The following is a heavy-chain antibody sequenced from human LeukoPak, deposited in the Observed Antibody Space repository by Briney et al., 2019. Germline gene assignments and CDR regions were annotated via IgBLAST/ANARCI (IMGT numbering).Heavy chain of an antibody. CDR1: GFTFSSYA. CDR2: IRYDGSNK. D-gene: IGHD3-22*01. V-gene: IGHV3-30*02. CDR3: AKDPTGYYYDSSGYLLPDY. Sequence: QPGRSLRLSCAASGFTFSSYAMHWVRQAPGKGLEWVAFIRYDGSNKYYADSVKGRFTISRDNSKNTLYLQMNSLRAEDTAVYYCAKDPTGYYYDSSGYLLPDYWGQGTLVTVSS. J-gene: IGHJ4*02.